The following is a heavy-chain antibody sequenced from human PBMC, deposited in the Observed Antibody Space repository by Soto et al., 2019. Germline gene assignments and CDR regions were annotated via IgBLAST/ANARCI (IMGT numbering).Heavy chain of an antibody. CDR3: SRENRRDGYNQGAFDI. CDR2: INPNSGGT. CDR1: GYTFTGYY. D-gene: IGHD5-12*01. Sequence: ASVKVSCKASGYTFTGYYMHWVRQAPGQGLEWMGWINPNSGGTNYAQKFQGWVTMTSDTSISTAYMELSRLRSDDTAVYYCSRENRRDGYNQGAFDIWGQGTMVTVSS. J-gene: IGHJ3*02. V-gene: IGHV1-2*04.